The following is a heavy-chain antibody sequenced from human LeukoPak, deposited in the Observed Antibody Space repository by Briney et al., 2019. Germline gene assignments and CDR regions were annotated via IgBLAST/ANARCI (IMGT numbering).Heavy chain of an antibody. CDR2: IYYSGST. Sequence: SETLSLTCTVSGGSISSYYWSWIRQPPGKGLEWIGYIYYSGSTNYNPSLKSRVTISVDTPKNQFSLKLSSVTAADTAVYYCARGRSDYEGTFYFDYWGQGTLVTVSS. CDR1: GGSISSYY. D-gene: IGHD5-12*01. CDR3: ARGRSDYEGTFYFDY. V-gene: IGHV4-59*01. J-gene: IGHJ4*02.